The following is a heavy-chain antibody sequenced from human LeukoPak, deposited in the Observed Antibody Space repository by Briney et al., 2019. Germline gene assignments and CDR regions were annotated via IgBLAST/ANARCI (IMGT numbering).Heavy chain of an antibody. J-gene: IGHJ4*02. CDR3: ARIHGGFGEPIFYYFDY. CDR1: GYTFTSYG. V-gene: IGHV1-18*01. CDR2: ISAYNGNT. D-gene: IGHD3-10*01. Sequence: GASVKVSCKASGYTFTSYGISWVRQAPGQGLEWMGWISAYNGNTNYAQKLQGRVTMTTDTSTSTAYMELRSLRSDDTAVYYCARIHGGFGEPIFYYFDYWGQGTLVTVSS.